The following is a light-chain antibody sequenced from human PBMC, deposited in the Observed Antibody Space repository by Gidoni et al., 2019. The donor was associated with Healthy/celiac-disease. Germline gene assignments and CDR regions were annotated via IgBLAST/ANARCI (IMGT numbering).Light chain of an antibody. J-gene: IGLJ1*01. CDR2: EVS. CDR1: SSDVGGYNL. CDR3: CSYAGSSTYV. Sequence: QSALTQPASVSGTPGQSITISCTGTSSDVGGYNLASWYQQPPGKAPKLMIYEVSKRPSGVSNRFSGSKSGNTASLTISGLQAEDEADYYCCSYAGSSTYVFGTGTKVTVL. V-gene: IGLV2-23*02.